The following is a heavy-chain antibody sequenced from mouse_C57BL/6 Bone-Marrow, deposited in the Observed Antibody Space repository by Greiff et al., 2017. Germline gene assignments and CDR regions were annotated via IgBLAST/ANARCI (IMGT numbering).Heavy chain of an antibody. V-gene: IGHV1-55*01. CDR2: IYPGSGST. CDR3: ARKNDYDPWFAY. CDR1: GYTFTSYW. D-gene: IGHD2-4*01. J-gene: IGHJ3*01. Sequence: QVQLKQPGAELVKPGASVKMSCKASGYTFTSYWITWVKQRPGQGLEWIGDIYPGSGSTNYNEKFKSKATLTVDTSSSTAYMQLSSLTSEDSAVYYCARKNDYDPWFAYWGQGTLVTVSA.